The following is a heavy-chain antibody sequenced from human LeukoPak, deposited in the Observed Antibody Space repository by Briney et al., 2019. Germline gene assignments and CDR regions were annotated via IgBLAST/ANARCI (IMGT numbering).Heavy chain of an antibody. CDR2: TYYRSKWHF. CDR1: GDSVSSNSAA. Sequence: SQTLSLTCAISGDSVSSNSAAWNRIRQSPSRGLEWLGRTYYRSKWHFDYALSVRSRITINPDTSMNQLSLQLNSVTPEDTAVYYCARSYHSLYFDLWDQGSLVTVSS. CDR3: ARSYHSLYFDL. V-gene: IGHV6-1*01. J-gene: IGHJ4*02. D-gene: IGHD4-11*01.